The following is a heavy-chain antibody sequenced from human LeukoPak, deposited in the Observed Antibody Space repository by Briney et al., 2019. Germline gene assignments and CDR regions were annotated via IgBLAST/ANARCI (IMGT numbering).Heavy chain of an antibody. V-gene: IGHV4-34*01. CDR1: GESFSGYY. D-gene: IGHD5-12*01. Sequence: SETLSLTCAVYGESFSGYYWSWIRQPPGKGLEWIGEINHSGSTNYNPSLKSRVTISVDTSKNQFSLKLSSVTAADTAVYYCARGSIVATIVPFDYWGQGTLVTVSS. CDR2: INHSGST. CDR3: ARGSIVATIVPFDY. J-gene: IGHJ4*02.